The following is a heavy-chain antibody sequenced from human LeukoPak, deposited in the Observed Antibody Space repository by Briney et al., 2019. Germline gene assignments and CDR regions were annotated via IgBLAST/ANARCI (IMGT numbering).Heavy chain of an antibody. CDR2: INIDERIT. V-gene: IGHV3-74*01. Sequence: GGSLRLSCAASGFSFSTQRMHWVRQAPGKGLVWVSYINIDERITGYADSVKGRFTISRDNAKNTLYLQMNSLRAADTAVYYCARIGDPLGGYYFTELEYWGQGTLVTVSS. J-gene: IGHJ4*02. CDR3: ARIGDPLGGYYFTELEY. CDR1: GFSFSTQR. D-gene: IGHD3-10*01.